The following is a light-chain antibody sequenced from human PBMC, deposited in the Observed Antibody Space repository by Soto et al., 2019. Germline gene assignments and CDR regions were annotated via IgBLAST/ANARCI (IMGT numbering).Light chain of an antibody. CDR2: DNN. Sequence: QSVLTQPPSVSAAPGQKVTISCSGSSSNIGNNYVSWYQHLPGTAPKLLIYDNNKRPSGIPDRFSGSKSGTSATLGITGLQTGDEADYYRGTWDSSLSVVVFGGGTKVTVL. CDR3: GTWDSSLSVVV. V-gene: IGLV1-51*01. J-gene: IGLJ2*01. CDR1: SSNIGNNY.